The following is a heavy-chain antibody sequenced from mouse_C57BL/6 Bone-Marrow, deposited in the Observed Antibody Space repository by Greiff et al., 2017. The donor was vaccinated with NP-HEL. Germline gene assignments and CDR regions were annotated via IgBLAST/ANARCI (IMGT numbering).Heavy chain of an antibody. CDR3: ARWGYAMDY. J-gene: IGHJ4*01. CDR2: IHPNSGST. V-gene: IGHV1-64*01. CDR1: GYTFTSYW. Sequence: QVQLQQPGAELLKPGASVKLSCRASGYTFTSYWMHWVKRRPGQGLEWIGMIHPNSGSTNYNEKFKSKATLTVDKSSSTAYMQLSSLTSEDSAVYYCARWGYAMDYWGQGTSVTVSS.